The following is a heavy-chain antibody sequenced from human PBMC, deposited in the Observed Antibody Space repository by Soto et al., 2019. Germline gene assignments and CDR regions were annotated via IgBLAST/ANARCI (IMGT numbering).Heavy chain of an antibody. CDR3: TNMGADIVVVPAAIGPYYYYYMDV. CDR1: GFTFSNAW. J-gene: IGHJ6*03. Sequence: GGSLRLSCAASGFTFSNAWMSWVRQAPGKGLEWVGRIKSKTDGGTTDYAAPVKGRFTISRDDSKNTLYVQMNSLKTEDTAVYYCTNMGADIVVVPAAIGPYYYYYMDVWGKGTTVTVSS. D-gene: IGHD2-2*01. CDR2: IKSKTDGGTT. V-gene: IGHV3-15*01.